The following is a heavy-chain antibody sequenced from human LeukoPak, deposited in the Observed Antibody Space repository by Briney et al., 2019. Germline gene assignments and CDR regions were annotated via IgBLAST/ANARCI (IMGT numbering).Heavy chain of an antibody. CDR1: GDSVSSNSVG. V-gene: IGHV6-1*01. CDR3: ARSMDNCFDS. Sequence: SQTLSLTCAISGDSVSSNSVGWNWIRQSPSRGLEWLGKTYYRSKWYNDYAVSVKSRITINPDTSKNHFSLQLNSVTPEDTALYYCARSMDNCFDSWGQGTLVTVSS. CDR2: TYYRSKWYN. J-gene: IGHJ5*01. D-gene: IGHD2/OR15-2a*01.